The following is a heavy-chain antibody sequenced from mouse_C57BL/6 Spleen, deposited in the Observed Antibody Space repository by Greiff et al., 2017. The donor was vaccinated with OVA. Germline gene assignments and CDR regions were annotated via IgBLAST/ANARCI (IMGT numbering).Heavy chain of an antibody. J-gene: IGHJ2*01. Sequence: EVQLQQSGPELVKPGASVKISCKASGYTFTDYYMNWVKQSHGKSLEWIGDINPNNGGTSYNQKFKGKATLTVDKSSSTAYMELRSLTSEDSAVYYCARSPYYGSSYGNYFDYWGQGTTLTVSS. CDR2: INPNNGGT. CDR3: ARSPYYGSSYGNYFDY. CDR1: GYTFTDYY. V-gene: IGHV1-26*01. D-gene: IGHD1-1*01.